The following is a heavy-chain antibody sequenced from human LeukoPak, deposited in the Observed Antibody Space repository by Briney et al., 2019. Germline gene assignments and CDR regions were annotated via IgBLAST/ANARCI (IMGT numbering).Heavy chain of an antibody. CDR1: GYSFTSSW. V-gene: IGHV5-10-1*01. J-gene: IGHJ4*02. CDR3: ARRLLGSRWPDDY. CDR2: TDPTDSYT. Sequence: RHGESLKISCTGSGYSFTSSWINWVRLMPGKGLEWMGRTDPTDSYTDYSPSFQGHVTISADKSINTAYLQWSSLKASDTAIYYCARRLLGSRWPDDYWGQGTLVTVSS. D-gene: IGHD6-13*01.